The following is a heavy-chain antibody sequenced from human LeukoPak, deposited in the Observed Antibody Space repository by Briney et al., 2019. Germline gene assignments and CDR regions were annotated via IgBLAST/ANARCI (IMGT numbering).Heavy chain of an antibody. CDR1: GGSISSYY. Sequence: SETLSLTCTVSGGSISSYYWSWIRQPPGKGLEWIGYIYTSGSTNYNPSLKSRVTISVDTSKNQFSLKLSSVTAADTAVYYCARQGSWYGGEYNWFDPWGQGTLVTVSS. V-gene: IGHV4-4*09. CDR3: ARQGSWYGGEYNWFDP. D-gene: IGHD6-13*01. CDR2: IYTSGST. J-gene: IGHJ5*02.